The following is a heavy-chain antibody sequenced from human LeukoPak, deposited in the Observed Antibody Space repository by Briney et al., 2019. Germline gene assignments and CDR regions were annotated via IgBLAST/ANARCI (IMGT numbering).Heavy chain of an antibody. V-gene: IGHV3-23*01. CDR1: GFTFNNYA. D-gene: IGHD5-24*01. CDR2: ILQSGGTS. J-gene: IGHJ4*02. Sequence: PGGSLRLSCVASGFTFNNYAMSWVRQAPGKGLEWVSGILQSGGTSYYADSVKGRFTISRDNSKSTLYLQMNSLRVEDTAIYYCAKDTIRGDGYWEFDYWGQGILVTVSS. CDR3: AKDTIRGDGYWEFDY.